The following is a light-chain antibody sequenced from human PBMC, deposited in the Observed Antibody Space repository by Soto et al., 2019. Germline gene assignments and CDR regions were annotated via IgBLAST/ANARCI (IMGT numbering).Light chain of an antibody. CDR1: SSNIGDNT. CDR3: AVWDDSLDGVV. V-gene: IGLV1-44*01. CDR2: SND. J-gene: IGLJ2*01. Sequence: QSVLTQPPSESGTPGQSVTISCSGSSSNIGDNTVNWYQQLPGTAPKLLIYSNDQRSSGVPDRFSGSKSGTSASLAISGLQSEDEADYYCAVWDDSLDGVVFGGGIKLTVL.